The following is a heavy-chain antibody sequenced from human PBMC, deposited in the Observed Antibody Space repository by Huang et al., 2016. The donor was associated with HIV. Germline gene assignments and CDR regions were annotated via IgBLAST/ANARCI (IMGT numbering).Heavy chain of an antibody. CDR2: IISYNGNA. V-gene: IGHV1-18*04. CDR3: ARAVGQAYLHSGRPSKLFGMDV. Sequence: QVQLVQSGAEVKQPGASVRVSCRTSGYTFTTYGVSWARQAPGQGLEWKGVIISYNGNANYAQKFQGRVTRTTDTSTNTAYMELRVLRPDDTAMYYCARAVGQAYLHSGRPSKLFGMDVWGQGTTVTVSS. D-gene: IGHD1-26*01. J-gene: IGHJ6*02. CDR1: GYTFTTYG.